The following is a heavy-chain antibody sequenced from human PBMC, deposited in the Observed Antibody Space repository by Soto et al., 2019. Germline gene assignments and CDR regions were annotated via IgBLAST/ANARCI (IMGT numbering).Heavy chain of an antibody. Sequence: GGSLRLSCAASGFTFGGYGMHWVRQAPGKGLEWAAAISYDGRNTYYADSVQGRFAISRDNSKNTMYLQMNSLRVEDTAVYYCARAKWHDGSGRVREFDSWGQGALVTVSS. D-gene: IGHD3-10*01. V-gene: IGHV3-33*01. CDR1: GFTFGGYG. J-gene: IGHJ4*02. CDR3: ARAKWHDGSGRVREFDS. CDR2: ISYDGRNT.